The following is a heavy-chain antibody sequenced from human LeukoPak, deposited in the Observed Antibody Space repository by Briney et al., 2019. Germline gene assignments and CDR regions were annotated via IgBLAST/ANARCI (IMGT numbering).Heavy chain of an antibody. D-gene: IGHD6-19*01. V-gene: IGHV3-23*01. CDR2: VSANEKT. CDR1: GFTFSSYA. CDR3: AKDLRPQSSGWLFDY. Sequence: GGSLRLSCAASGFTFSSYAMSWVRQAPGKGLEWVSAVSANEKTYYVDSVKGRFTISRDNAKSTLYLQMNSLRAEDTAVYYCAKDLRPQSSGWLFDYWGQGTLVTVSS. J-gene: IGHJ4*02.